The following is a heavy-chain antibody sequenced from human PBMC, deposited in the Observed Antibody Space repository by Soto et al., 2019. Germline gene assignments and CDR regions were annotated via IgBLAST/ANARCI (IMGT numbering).Heavy chain of an antibody. V-gene: IGHV1-18*04. Sequence: QVQLVQSGAEVKKPGASVKVSCKASGYTFTSYGISWVRQAPGQGLEWMGWISAYNGNTNYAQKLQCRVTMTPATPTSTAYMELRSLRSDDTAVYYCARLAYDPLGISGWFDPWGQGTLVTVSS. J-gene: IGHJ5*02. CDR3: ARLAYDPLGISGWFDP. CDR1: GYTFTSYG. CDR2: ISAYNGNT. D-gene: IGHD3-16*01.